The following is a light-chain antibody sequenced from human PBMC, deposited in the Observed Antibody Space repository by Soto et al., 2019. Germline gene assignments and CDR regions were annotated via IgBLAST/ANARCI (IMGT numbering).Light chain of an antibody. CDR3: VAWDDSLSGYV. CDR2: KNY. Sequence: QSVLTQAPSASGTPGQRVIISCSGSSSNIGRDFVSWYQQLPGMAPKLLIYKNYQRPSGVPDRFSASTSGTSASLAISGLRSEDEADYYCVAWDDSLSGYVFGTGTKVTVL. CDR1: SSNIGRDF. V-gene: IGLV1-47*01. J-gene: IGLJ1*01.